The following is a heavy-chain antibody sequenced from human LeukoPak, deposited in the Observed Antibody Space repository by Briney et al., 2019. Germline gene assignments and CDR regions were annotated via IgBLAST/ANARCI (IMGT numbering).Heavy chain of an antibody. D-gene: IGHD3-10*01. J-gene: IGHJ4*02. Sequence: PGGSLRLSCAASGFTFSSYAMSWVRQAPGKGLEWVSAISGRGGSTYYADSVKGRFTISRDNSKNTLYLQMNSLRAEDTAVYYCAKKMYYYGSGSFHQYYFDYWGQGTLVTVSS. CDR1: GFTFSSYA. CDR2: ISGRGGST. V-gene: IGHV3-23*01. CDR3: AKKMYYYGSGSFHQYYFDY.